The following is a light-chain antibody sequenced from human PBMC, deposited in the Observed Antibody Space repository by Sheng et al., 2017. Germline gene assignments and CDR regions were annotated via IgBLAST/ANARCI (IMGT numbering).Light chain of an antibody. V-gene: IGLV3-21*02. Sequence: SYELTQPPSVSVAPGQTASITCGGTYIGRKTVHWYQQKPGQAPVLVVHDDSDRPSGISERFSGSNSGNTATLTITWVEAGDEADYYCQVWDGSSDQEVFGGGTKLTVL. CDR3: QVWDGSSDQEV. CDR2: DDS. CDR1: YIGRKT. J-gene: IGLJ3*02.